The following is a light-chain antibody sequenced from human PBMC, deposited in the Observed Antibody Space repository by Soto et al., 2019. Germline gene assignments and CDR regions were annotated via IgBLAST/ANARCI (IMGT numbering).Light chain of an antibody. J-gene: IGKJ5*01. Sequence: IGLTQPQDTLAFAAGQSATLTCMAVQGVTTNFAWYQQKSGQSPRLLIYDVSIRATGVPARFSGTGSETNFTLTISGLQSEDSAVYFCQQYNNWPFSFGQGTRLEI. V-gene: IGKV3-15*01. CDR1: QGVTTN. CDR2: DVS. CDR3: QQYNNWPFS.